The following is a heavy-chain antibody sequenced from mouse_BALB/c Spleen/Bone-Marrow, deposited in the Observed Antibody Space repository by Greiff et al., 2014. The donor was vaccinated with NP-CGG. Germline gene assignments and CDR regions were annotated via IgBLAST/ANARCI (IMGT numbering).Heavy chain of an antibody. Sequence: EVQREQSGAVLVKPGASVKLSCTASGFKFKDTYMHWAKQRPEQGLEWIGRIDPASGDTKYDQKFRGKAAITGDTSSNTAYLQLSSLPSEETSVYYCSGDSGGTGWFAYWGEGTLVTVSA. CDR3: SGDSGGTGWFAY. V-gene: IGHV14-3*02. D-gene: IGHD1-1*02. J-gene: IGHJ3*01. CDR1: GFKFKDTY. CDR2: IDPASGDT.